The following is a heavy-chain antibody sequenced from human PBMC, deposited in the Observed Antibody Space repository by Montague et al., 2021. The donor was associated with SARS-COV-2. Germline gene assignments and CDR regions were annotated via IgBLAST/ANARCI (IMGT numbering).Heavy chain of an antibody. V-gene: IGHV4-34*01. J-gene: IGHJ4*02. Sequence: SETLSLTCAVYGGSFSGYYWSWIRQPPGKGLEWIGEINHSGSTNXNPPLKSRVTISVDTSKNQFSLKLSSVTAADTAVYYCARGSSILWWWPFDYRGQGTLVTVSS. CDR2: INHSGST. D-gene: IGHD2-21*01. CDR3: ARGSSILWWWPFDY. CDR1: GGSFSGYY.